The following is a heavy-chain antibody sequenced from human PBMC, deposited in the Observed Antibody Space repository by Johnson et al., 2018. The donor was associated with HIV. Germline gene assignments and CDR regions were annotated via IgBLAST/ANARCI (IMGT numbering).Heavy chain of an antibody. CDR3: GKDRAVAGKGHDAFDI. D-gene: IGHD6-19*01. V-gene: IGHV3-30*02. CDR1: GFTFSSHG. Sequence: QVQLVESGGGVVQPGGSLRLSCAASGFTFSSHGMHLVRQAPGKGLEWVAFIRYVGSNKYYADSVKGRFTISRDTLKNTLYLQMNSLRAEDTAVYYSGKDRAVAGKGHDAFDIWGQGTMVTVSS. J-gene: IGHJ3*02. CDR2: IRYVGSNK.